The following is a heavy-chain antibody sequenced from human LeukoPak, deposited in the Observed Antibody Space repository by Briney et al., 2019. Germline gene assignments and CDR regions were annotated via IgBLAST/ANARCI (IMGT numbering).Heavy chain of an antibody. CDR2: INDGGGNT. V-gene: IGHV3-23*01. CDR1: GFTFSSHA. J-gene: IGHJ4*02. Sequence: GGSRRLSCAASGFTFSSHALTWVRLAPGKGLEWVSTINDGGGNTYYADSVRGRFTISRDNSAGTLFLQMNSLRAEDTAMYYCGGYISGFYDYWGQGTLVTVSS. D-gene: IGHD6-19*01. CDR3: GGYISGFYDY.